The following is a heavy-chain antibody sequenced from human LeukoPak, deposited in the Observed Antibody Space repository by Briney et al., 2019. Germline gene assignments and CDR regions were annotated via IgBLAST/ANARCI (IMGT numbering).Heavy chain of an antibody. V-gene: IGHV4-39*01. J-gene: IGHJ4*02. Sequence: PSETLSLTCTVSGDSITSNDFYWGWIRQAPGKGLEWIGSIHYSGTTYYNPSLKSRVTISVDTSKNQFSLKLSSVTAADTAVYYCARQPVDCSSTSCYSYYFDYWGQGTLVTVSS. D-gene: IGHD2-2*01. CDR3: ARQPVDCSSTSCYSYYFDY. CDR2: IHYSGTT. CDR1: GDSITSNDFY.